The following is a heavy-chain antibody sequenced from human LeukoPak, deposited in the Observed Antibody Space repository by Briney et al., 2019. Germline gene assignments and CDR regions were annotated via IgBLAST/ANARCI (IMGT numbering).Heavy chain of an antibody. CDR1: GFTFSSYG. J-gene: IGHJ4*02. CDR2: ISSRGGDT. Sequence: PGGSLRLSCAASGFTFSSYGMSWVRQAPGEGLEWVSAISSRGGDTYYADSVKGRFTISRDNSKNTLYVQMNSLRAEDTAVYYCAKRVAYNSGYYWDYWGQGTLVTVSS. D-gene: IGHD6-19*01. V-gene: IGHV3-23*01. CDR3: AKRVAYNSGYYWDY.